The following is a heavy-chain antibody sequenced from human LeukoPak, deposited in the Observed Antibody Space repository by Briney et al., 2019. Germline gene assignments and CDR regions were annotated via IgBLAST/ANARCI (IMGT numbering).Heavy chain of an antibody. J-gene: IGHJ3*02. CDR1: GGSFSGYY. D-gene: IGHD3-22*01. Sequence: PSETLCLTCAVYGGSFSGYYWSWIRQPPGKGREWIGEINHSRSANYNPSLKSRVTIAVDTSKNQYSMKLSSVNAADTAVYYCARRIVVIIGDAFDIWGQGTMVTVSS. CDR3: ARRIVVIIGDAFDI. V-gene: IGHV4-34*01. CDR2: INHSRSA.